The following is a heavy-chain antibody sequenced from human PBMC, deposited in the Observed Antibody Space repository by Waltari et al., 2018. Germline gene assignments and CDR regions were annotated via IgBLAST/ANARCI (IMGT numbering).Heavy chain of an antibody. CDR3: VRDLGGSGNSWFDA. CDR1: SYSIRSGYF. D-gene: IGHD3-10*01. V-gene: IGHV4-38-2*02. CDR2: ISNSATT. J-gene: IGHJ5*02. Sequence: QVQLQESGPGLARPSETLSLTCDVSSYSIRSGYFWGWVRQPPGKGLQWIGSISNSATTYYNPSLKSRVTMSVDTSKNQFALKVTSVTAADTAIYYCVRDLGGSGNSWFDAWGQGTLVIVSS.